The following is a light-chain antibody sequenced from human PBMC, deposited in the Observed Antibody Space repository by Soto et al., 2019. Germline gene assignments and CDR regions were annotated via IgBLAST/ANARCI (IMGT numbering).Light chain of an antibody. CDR2: GVS. Sequence: EIVLTQSPGTLSLSPGERATLSCRASQSVSSSYLAWYQQKPGQAPRLLIYGVSSRATGIPDRFSGSGSGTDFTLTISRLGPEDFAVYYCQQYGSSLLTFGGGTKVEIK. V-gene: IGKV3-20*01. J-gene: IGKJ4*01. CDR3: QQYGSSLLT. CDR1: QSVSSSY.